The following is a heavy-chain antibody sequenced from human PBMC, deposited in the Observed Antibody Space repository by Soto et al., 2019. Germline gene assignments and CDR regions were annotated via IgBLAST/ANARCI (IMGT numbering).Heavy chain of an antibody. CDR2: IIPIFGTA. Sequence: SVKVSCKASGGTFSSYAISWVRQAPGQGLEWMGGIIPIFGTANYAQKFQGRVTITADESTSTAYMELSSLRSEDTAVYYCATDFWSGYYSLNWFDPWGQGTLVTVSS. D-gene: IGHD3-3*01. CDR3: ATDFWSGYYSLNWFDP. V-gene: IGHV1-69*13. J-gene: IGHJ5*02. CDR1: GGTFSSYA.